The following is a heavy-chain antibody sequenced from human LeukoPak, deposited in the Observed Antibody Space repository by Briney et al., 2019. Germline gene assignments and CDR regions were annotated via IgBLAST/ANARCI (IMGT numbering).Heavy chain of an antibody. CDR3: ARVVYYASGTYYFDY. Sequence: PSETLSLTCGVSGASIGNGGYSWSWIRQPPGKGLEWIGHIYHSGTTYHNPSLKSRVTISVDTSKNQFSLKLSSVTAADTAVYCCARVVYYASGTYYFDYWGQGTLVTVSS. V-gene: IGHV4-30-2*01. CDR2: IYHSGTT. J-gene: IGHJ4*02. CDR1: GASIGNGGYS. D-gene: IGHD3-10*01.